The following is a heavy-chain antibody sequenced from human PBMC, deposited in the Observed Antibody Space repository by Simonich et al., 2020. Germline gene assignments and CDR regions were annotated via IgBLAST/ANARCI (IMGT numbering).Heavy chain of an antibody. CDR3: ARSLGYYYYYYGMDV. V-gene: IGHV4-59*08. CDR2: IYYRGST. CDR1: GGSISSYY. Sequence: QVQMQESGPGRVKPSETLSLNCTVSGGSISSYYWSWIRQPPGKGLEWIGYIYYRGSTNYNPSLKSRVTISVDTSKNQFSLKLSSVTAADTAVYYCARSLGYYYYYYGMDVWGQGTTVTVS. J-gene: IGHJ6*02. D-gene: IGHD1-26*01.